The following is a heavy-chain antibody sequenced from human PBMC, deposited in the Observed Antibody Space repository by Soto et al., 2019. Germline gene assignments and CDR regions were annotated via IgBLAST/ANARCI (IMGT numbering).Heavy chain of an antibody. CDR2: IYYSGST. CDR3: ARVARGASYYYGMDV. Sequence: PSETLSLTCSFSVVSISSSSYSWGWIRQPPGKGLEWIGSIYYSGSTYYHPSLKSRVTISVDTSKNQFSLKLSSVTAADTAVYYCARVARGASYYYGMDVWGQGTTVTVSS. CDR1: VVSISSSSYS. V-gene: IGHV4-39*01. D-gene: IGHD3-10*01. J-gene: IGHJ6*02.